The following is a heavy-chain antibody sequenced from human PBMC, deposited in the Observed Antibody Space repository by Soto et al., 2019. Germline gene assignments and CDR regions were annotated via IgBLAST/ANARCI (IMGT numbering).Heavy chain of an antibody. CDR2: IYFSGST. Sequence: ALQLLRLTNSVSGASSVSLGDYWGRINQPPGKGLAWIGSIYFSGSTYYNPSLKSRVTISVDTSKNQFSLKLSSVTAADTAVYYCARHSRDVAPIYDFWSAHPSWFDPWGQGTLVTVSS. D-gene: IGHD3-3*01. CDR1: GASSVSLGDY. CDR3: ARHSRDVAPIYDFWSAHPSWFDP. J-gene: IGHJ5*02. V-gene: IGHV4-39*01.